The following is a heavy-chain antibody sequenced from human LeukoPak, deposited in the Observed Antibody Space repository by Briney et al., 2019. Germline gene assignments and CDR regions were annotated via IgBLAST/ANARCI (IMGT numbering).Heavy chain of an antibody. J-gene: IGHJ4*02. CDR2: ISGSGGDT. D-gene: IGHD3-16*01. V-gene: IGHV3-23*01. CDR3: AKAPWGLTREGY. CDR1: GFTFSSYA. Sequence: PGGSLRLSCAASGFTFSSYAMSWVRQAPGKGLEWVSVISGSGGDTNYADSVKGRFTISRDNSKNTLYLQMNSLRAEDTAVYYCAKAPWGLTREGYWGQGTLVTVSS.